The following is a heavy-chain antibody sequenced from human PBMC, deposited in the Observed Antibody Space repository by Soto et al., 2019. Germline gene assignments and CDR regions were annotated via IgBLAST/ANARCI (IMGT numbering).Heavy chain of an antibody. CDR2: IYYSGST. J-gene: IGHJ4*02. CDR1: GGSISSGGYY. D-gene: IGHD3-3*01. CDR3: ARVYYDFWSGYDY. Sequence: SETLSLTCTVSGGSISSGGYYWSWIRQHPGKGLEWIGYIYYSGSTYYNPSLKSRVTISVDTSKNQFSLKLSSVTAADTAVYYCARVYYDFWSGYDYWGQGTLVTVSS. V-gene: IGHV4-31*03.